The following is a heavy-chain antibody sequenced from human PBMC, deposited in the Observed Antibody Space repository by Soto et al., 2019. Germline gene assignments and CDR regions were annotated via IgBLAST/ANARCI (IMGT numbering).Heavy chain of an antibody. J-gene: IGHJ6*02. Sequence: PEGSLRLSCAASGFTFSSYEMNWVRQAPGQGLEWVSYISDSGGTVYYADSVKGRFTVSRDNAQNSVYLQMNSLRTEDTAVYYCARDLLHYDFWSGYSAYFYYGMDVWGPGTTVPVSS. D-gene: IGHD3-3*01. V-gene: IGHV3-48*03. CDR3: ARDLLHYDFWSGYSAYFYYGMDV. CDR2: ISDSGGTV. CDR1: GFTFSSYE.